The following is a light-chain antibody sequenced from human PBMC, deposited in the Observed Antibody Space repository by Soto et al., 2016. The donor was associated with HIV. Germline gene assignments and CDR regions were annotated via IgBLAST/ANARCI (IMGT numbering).Light chain of an antibody. V-gene: IGKV1-NL1*01. J-gene: IGKJ2*01. CDR2: AAS. CDR3: HQYQNDFA. Sequence: DIQMTQSPSSLSASVGDRVTITCRASQGISNSLAWYQQKPGKAPKLLLYAASRLESGVPSRFSGSGSGTDYTLTITSLQPEDVGTYYCHQYQNDFAFGQGTKLEI. CDR1: QGISNS.